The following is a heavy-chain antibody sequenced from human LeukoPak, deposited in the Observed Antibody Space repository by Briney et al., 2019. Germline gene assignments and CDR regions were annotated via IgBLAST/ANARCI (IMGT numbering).Heavy chain of an antibody. CDR1: GLTFSNYA. Sequence: GGSLRLSCAASGLTFSNYAMSWVRQAPGKRLEWVSGISDSGGSTYYADSVKGRFTISRDNSKNTLYLQMNSLRAEDTAVYYCAKGNIVVVVAASGEYDYWGQGTLVTVSS. V-gene: IGHV3-23*01. J-gene: IGHJ4*02. CDR2: ISDSGGST. CDR3: AKGNIVVVVAASGEYDY. D-gene: IGHD2-15*01.